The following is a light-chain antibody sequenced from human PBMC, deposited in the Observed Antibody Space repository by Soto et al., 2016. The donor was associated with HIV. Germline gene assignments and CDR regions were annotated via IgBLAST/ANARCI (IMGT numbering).Light chain of an antibody. CDR2: LGS. Sequence: DIVMTQSPLSLPVSPGEPASISCRSSQSLLHSNGYNYLDWYLQKPGQSPQLLIYLGSNRASGVPDRFSGSYTGTDFTLKISRVEAEDVGIYYCMQALQTPLTFGQGTRLEIK. J-gene: IGKJ5*01. CDR3: MQALQTPLT. V-gene: IGKV2-28*01. CDR1: QSLLHSNGYNY.